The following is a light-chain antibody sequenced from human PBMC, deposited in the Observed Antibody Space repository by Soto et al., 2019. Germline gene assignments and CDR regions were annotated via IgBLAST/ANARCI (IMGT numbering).Light chain of an antibody. CDR1: QYISSY. Sequence: DIQMTQSPSSLFASVGDRVTITCRASQYISSYLSWYQQKPGKVPKLLIYGASSLQSGVPSRFIGSGSGPDFTLTISSLQPEDFATYYCQQGHSTPFTFGGGTKVEIK. CDR2: GAS. J-gene: IGKJ4*01. CDR3: QQGHSTPFT. V-gene: IGKV1-39*01.